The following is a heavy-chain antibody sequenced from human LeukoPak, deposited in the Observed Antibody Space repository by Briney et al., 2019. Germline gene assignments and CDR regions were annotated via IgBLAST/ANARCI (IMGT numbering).Heavy chain of an antibody. D-gene: IGHD6-13*01. CDR2: INPSGGST. CDR3: ARDERAAAGGNEYYFDY. Sequence: ASVKVSCKASGYTLTSHYMHWVRQAPGQGLEWMGIINPSGGSTSYAQKFQGRVIMTRDTSTSTVYMELSSLRSEDTAVYYCARDERAAAGGNEYYFDYWGQGTLVTVSS. J-gene: IGHJ4*02. CDR1: GYTLTSHY. V-gene: IGHV1-46*01.